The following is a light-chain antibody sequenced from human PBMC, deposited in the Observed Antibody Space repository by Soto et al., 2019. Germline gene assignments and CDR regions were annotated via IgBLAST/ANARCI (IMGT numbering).Light chain of an antibody. Sequence: QSVLTQPPSASGTPGQRVIMSCSGSSSNIGRNTVNWYQQLPGTAPRLLIYRDNQRPSGVPARFSGSKSGTSASLAISGLQSEDEADYYCAAWDDSLNAYVFATGTKLTVL. CDR3: AAWDDSLNAYV. CDR1: SSNIGRNT. CDR2: RDN. J-gene: IGLJ1*01. V-gene: IGLV1-44*01.